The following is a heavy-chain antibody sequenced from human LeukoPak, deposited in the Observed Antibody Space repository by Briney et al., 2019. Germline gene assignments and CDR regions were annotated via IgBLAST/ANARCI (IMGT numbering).Heavy chain of an antibody. D-gene: IGHD3-22*01. CDR3: ARMDYDSSGYTY. J-gene: IGHJ4*02. CDR2: MNPNSGNT. V-gene: IGHV1-8*01. CDR1: GYTFTSYD. Sequence: ASVKVSCKAPGYTFTSYDINWVRQATGQGLEWMGWMNPNSGNTGYAQKFQGRVTMTRNTSISTAYMELSSLRSEDTAVYYCARMDYDSSGYTYWGQGTLVTVSS.